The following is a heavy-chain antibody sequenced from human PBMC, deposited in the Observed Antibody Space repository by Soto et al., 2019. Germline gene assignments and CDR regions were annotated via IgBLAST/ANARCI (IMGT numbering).Heavy chain of an antibody. V-gene: IGHV3-33*01. Sequence: QVQLAESGGGVAQPGRSLRLSCAVSGLIFSSYGMHWVRQAPGKGLEWVAVIGYDGSNKKYAESVKGRFTISRDNSKNTLYLQMNSLRVEDTAVYYCARDGTGSYEACQHRGQGTLVTVSS. D-gene: IGHD1-26*01. CDR3: ARDGTGSYEACQH. CDR2: IGYDGSNK. CDR1: GLIFSSYG. J-gene: IGHJ1*01.